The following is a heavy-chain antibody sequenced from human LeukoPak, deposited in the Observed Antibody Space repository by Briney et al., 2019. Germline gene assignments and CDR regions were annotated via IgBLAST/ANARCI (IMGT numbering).Heavy chain of an antibody. V-gene: IGHV3-48*01. D-gene: IGHD3-10*01. CDR1: GFTFSSHS. Sequence: PGGSLRLSCAASGFTFSSHSMNWVRQAPGKGLEWVSYISSDSSTIYYADSVKGRFTISRDNAKNSLYLQMNSLKASDTAMYYCARQAKYYYGSGSYSANPVYFDYWGQGTLVTVSS. CDR3: ARQAKYYYGSGSYSANPVYFDY. CDR2: ISSDSSTI. J-gene: IGHJ4*02.